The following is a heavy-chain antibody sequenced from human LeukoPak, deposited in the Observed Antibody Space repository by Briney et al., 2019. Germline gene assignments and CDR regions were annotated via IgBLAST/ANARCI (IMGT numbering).Heavy chain of an antibody. CDR3: AKRGPSDYFYGMDV. J-gene: IGHJ6*02. Sequence: GRSLRLSCAASGFTFSSYGMHWVRQAPGKGLEWVAVISYDGSEKYYADSVKGRFTISRDNSRKMLYLQMNSLRAEDTAVYSCAKRGPSDYFYGMDVWGQGTTVTVSS. V-gene: IGHV3-30*18. CDR1: GFTFSSYG. CDR2: ISYDGSEK. D-gene: IGHD2-2*01.